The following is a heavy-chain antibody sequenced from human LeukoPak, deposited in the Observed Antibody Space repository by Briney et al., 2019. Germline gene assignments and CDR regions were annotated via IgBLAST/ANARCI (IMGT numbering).Heavy chain of an antibody. CDR1: GFTFSNAW. Sequence: GGSLRLSCAASGFTFSNAWVAWVRQAPGKGLEWVGRIKSKSDGGTTDDAAPVKGGFTISRDDSKNTLYLQMNSLKTEDTAVYYCTTVKGAAGTFGYYFDYWGQGTLVTVSS. D-gene: IGHD3-16*01. CDR2: IKSKSDGGTT. J-gene: IGHJ4*02. V-gene: IGHV3-15*01. CDR3: TTVKGAAGTFGYYFDY.